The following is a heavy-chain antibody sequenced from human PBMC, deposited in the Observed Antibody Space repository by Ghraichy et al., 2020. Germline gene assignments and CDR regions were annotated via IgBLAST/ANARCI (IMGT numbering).Heavy chain of an antibody. D-gene: IGHD2-8*01. Sequence: GGSLRLSCAASRFTFSSHDMSWVRQAPGTVLECVSLINAGGGTIYYADSVKGRFTISRDNSKNTLFLQMNSLRAEDAAVYYCAREPIGGRSFDFWGRGTLVAVSS. CDR1: RFTFSSHD. V-gene: IGHV3-23*01. J-gene: IGHJ2*01. CDR2: INAGGGTI. CDR3: AREPIGGRSFDF.